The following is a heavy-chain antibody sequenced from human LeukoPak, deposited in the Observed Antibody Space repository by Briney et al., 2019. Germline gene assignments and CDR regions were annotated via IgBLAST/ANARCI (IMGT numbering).Heavy chain of an antibody. D-gene: IGHD3-22*01. CDR3: AGSSGPNWFDP. V-gene: IGHV3-48*03. CDR1: GFTFSSYE. J-gene: IGHJ5*02. CDR2: ISSSGSTI. Sequence: PGGSLRLSCAASGFTFSSYEMNWVRQAPGKGLEWVSYISSSGSTIYYADSVKGRFTISRDNAKNSLYLQMNRLRAEDTAVYYCAGSSGPNWFDPWGQGTLVTVSS.